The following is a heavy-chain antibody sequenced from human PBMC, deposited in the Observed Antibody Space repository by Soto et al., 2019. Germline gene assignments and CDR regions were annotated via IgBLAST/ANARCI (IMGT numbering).Heavy chain of an antibody. CDR3: ARAYGGNSGFDY. J-gene: IGHJ4*02. CDR1: GGTFSSYA. Sequence: ASVKVSFKASGGTFSSYAISWVRQAPGQGLEWMGGIIPIFGTANYAQKFQGRVTITADESTSTAYMGLSSLRSEDTAVYYCARAYGGNSGFDYWGQGTLVTVSS. D-gene: IGHD4-17*01. V-gene: IGHV1-69*13. CDR2: IIPIFGTA.